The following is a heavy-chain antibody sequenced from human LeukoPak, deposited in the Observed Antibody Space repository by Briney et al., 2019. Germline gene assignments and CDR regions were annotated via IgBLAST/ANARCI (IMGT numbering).Heavy chain of an antibody. D-gene: IGHD3-22*01. V-gene: IGHV4-34*01. CDR1: GGSFSGYY. CDR2: INHSGST. J-gene: IGHJ4*02. Sequence: SETLSLTCAVYGGSFSGYYWSWIRQPPGKGLEWIGEINHSGSTNYNPSLKSRVTISVDTSKNQFSLKLSSVTAADTAVYYCARGHPYYYDSSCYRKNFDYWGQGTLVTVSS. CDR3: ARGHPYYYDSSCYRKNFDY.